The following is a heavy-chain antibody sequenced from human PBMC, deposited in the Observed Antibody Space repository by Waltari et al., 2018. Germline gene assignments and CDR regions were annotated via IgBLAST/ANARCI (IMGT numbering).Heavy chain of an antibody. D-gene: IGHD2-15*01. V-gene: IGHV3-53*02. CDR1: GFTVSSIH. CDR3: ARDDPLTSGGGFDV. Sequence: EVQLVETGGGLVQPGGSLTLSCAASGFTVSSIHMSWVRQAPGKGLEWVSVIYIAGGTYYADSVKGRFTISRDHSKNTLYLQMNSLRAEDTAIYYCARDDPLTSGGGFDVWGQGTMVTVSS. J-gene: IGHJ3*01. CDR2: IYIAGGT.